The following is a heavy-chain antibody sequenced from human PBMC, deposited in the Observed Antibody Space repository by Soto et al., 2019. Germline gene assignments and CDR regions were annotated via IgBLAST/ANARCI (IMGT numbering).Heavy chain of an antibody. J-gene: IGHJ4*02. CDR2: ISPFNGNT. Sequence: GASVKVSCKATGYTFASYHIGWVRQAPGQGLEWMGWISPFNGNTNYAQNLQGRVTMTTDTSTTTAYMELRSLRSDDTAMYYCAREHPTVAYDYWGQAPLVTVSS. CDR1: GYTFASYH. D-gene: IGHD6-19*01. CDR3: AREHPTVAYDY. V-gene: IGHV1-18*01.